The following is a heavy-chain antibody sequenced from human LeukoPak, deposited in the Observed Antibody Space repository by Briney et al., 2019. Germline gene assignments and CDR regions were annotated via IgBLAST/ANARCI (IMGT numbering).Heavy chain of an antibody. J-gene: IGHJ4*02. V-gene: IGHV3-23*01. CDR3: AKTTGGAAAGSCLEG. CDR2: ISGSGSST. D-gene: IGHD6-13*01. Sequence: GGSLRLSCAASGFTFSSYAMNWVRQAPGKGLEWVSGISGSGSSTYYADSVKGRFTISRENSKNTLFLQMNSLRAEDTAVYYCAKTTGGAAAGSCLEGWGQGTLVTVSS. CDR1: GFTFSSYA.